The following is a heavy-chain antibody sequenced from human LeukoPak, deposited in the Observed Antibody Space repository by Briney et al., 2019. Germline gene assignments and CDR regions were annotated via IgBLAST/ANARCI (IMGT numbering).Heavy chain of an antibody. CDR1: GFTFSDYY. J-gene: IGHJ4*02. CDR3: AREILAPGKTHDY. V-gene: IGHV3-11*04. Sequence: GGSLRLSCAASGFTFSDYYMSWIRQAPGKGLERVSYISSSGSTIYYADSVKGRLTISRDNAKNSLYLQMNSLRAEDTAVYYCAREILAPGKTHDYWGQGTLVTVSS. CDR2: ISSSGSTI.